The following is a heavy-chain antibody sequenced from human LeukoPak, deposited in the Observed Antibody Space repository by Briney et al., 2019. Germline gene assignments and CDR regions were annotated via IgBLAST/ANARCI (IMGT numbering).Heavy chain of an antibody. J-gene: IGHJ3*02. Sequence: ASVKVSCKASGYTFFSHDINGVRQATGQGLEWMGWMNPKSGNTGYAQKFQGRVTITRDTSINTAYMELSSLISEDTAVYYCARDTSGQTRADDAFDIWGQGTMVTVSS. CDR3: ARDTSGQTRADDAFDI. CDR2: MNPKSGNT. V-gene: IGHV1-8*03. D-gene: IGHD6-19*01. CDR1: GYTFFSHD.